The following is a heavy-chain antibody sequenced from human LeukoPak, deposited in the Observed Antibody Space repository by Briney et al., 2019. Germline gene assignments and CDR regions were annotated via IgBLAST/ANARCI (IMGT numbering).Heavy chain of an antibody. D-gene: IGHD2-8*01. J-gene: IGHJ5*02. CDR2: ISAYNGNT. CDR3: ARSVLPKSNVGFDP. CDR1: GYTFTSYG. V-gene: IGHV1-18*01. Sequence: GASVKVSCKASGYTFTSYGISWVRQAPGQGLEWMGWISAYNGNTNYAQKLQGRVTMTTDTSTSTAYMELRSLRSDDTAVYYCARSVLPKSNVGFDPWGQGTLVTVSS.